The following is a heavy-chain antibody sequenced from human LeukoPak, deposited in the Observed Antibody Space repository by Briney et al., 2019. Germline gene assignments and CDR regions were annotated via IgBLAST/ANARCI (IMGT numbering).Heavy chain of an antibody. Sequence: SETQSLTCAVYGGSFSGYYWSWIRQPPGKGLEWIGEINHSGSTNYNPSLKSRVTISVDTSKNQFSLKLSSVTAADTAVYYCARMTVSGRDNWFDPWGQGTLVTVSS. CDR3: ARMTVSGRDNWFDP. J-gene: IGHJ5*02. CDR2: INHSGST. D-gene: IGHD6-19*01. V-gene: IGHV4-34*01. CDR1: GGSFSGYY.